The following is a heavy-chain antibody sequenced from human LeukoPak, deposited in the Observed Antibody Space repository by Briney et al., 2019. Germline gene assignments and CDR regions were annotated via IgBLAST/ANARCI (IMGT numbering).Heavy chain of an antibody. Sequence: GASVKVSCKASGGTFSSYAISWVRQAPGQGLEWMGWINPNSGGTNYAQKLQGRVTMTRDTSISIVYMELSRLTSDDTAVYYCARDGGFDYWGQGTLVTVSS. CDR3: ARDGGFDY. V-gene: IGHV1-2*02. D-gene: IGHD3-10*01. J-gene: IGHJ4*02. CDR1: GGTFSSYA. CDR2: INPNSGGT.